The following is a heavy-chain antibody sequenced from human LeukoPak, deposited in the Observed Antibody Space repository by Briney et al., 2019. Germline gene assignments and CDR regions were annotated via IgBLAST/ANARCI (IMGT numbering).Heavy chain of an antibody. CDR3: AKSLRSSSWYEFDY. CDR2: ISSSGGST. D-gene: IGHD6-13*01. CDR1: GFTFRSYA. V-gene: IGHV3-23*01. Sequence: GGSLRLSCAASGFTFRSYAMSWVRQAPGKGLEWVSVISSSGGSTYYADSVKGRFTISRDNSKNTPYLQMNSLRAKDTAIYYCAKSLRSSSWYEFDYWGQGTLVTVSS. J-gene: IGHJ4*02.